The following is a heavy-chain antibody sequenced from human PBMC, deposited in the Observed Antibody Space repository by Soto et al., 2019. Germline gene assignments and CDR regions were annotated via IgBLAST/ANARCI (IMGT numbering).Heavy chain of an antibody. J-gene: IGHJ4*02. V-gene: IGHV1-69*05. Sequence: QVQLVQSGAEVKKPGSSVKVSCKASGGTFSSYAFSWVRQAPGQGLEWMGGIIPIFGTANYAQKFQGRVXXXXXXXXXXXXXXXXXXXXXXXXXXXXAXVRVRFLEWLGSEGWGQGTLVTVSS. CDR1: GGTFSSYA. D-gene: IGHD3-3*01. CDR2: IIPIFGTA. CDR3: AXVRVRFLEWLGSEG.